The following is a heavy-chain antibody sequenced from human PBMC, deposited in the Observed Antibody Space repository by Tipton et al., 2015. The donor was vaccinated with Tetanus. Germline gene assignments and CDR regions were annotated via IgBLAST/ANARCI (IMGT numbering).Heavy chain of an antibody. V-gene: IGHV4-39*07. CDR1: GGSLSTTSYL. J-gene: IGHJ5*02. CDR2: IYSNGTA. Sequence: GLVKPSETLSLTCTVSGGSLSTTSYLWGWVRQPPEKGLQWIATIYSNGTAYYNSSVKSRGSISVDTSTTQFSLRLNSVTAADTAIYYCARDHRLSASYAGWFDPWGQGTLVTVSS. D-gene: IGHD1-26*01. CDR3: ARDHRLSASYAGWFDP.